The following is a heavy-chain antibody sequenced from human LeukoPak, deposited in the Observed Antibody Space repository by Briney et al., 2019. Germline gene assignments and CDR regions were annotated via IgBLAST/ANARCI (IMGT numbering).Heavy chain of an antibody. CDR3: AKLPHLSIGDYYYYYGMDV. V-gene: IGHV3-30*18. CDR1: GFTFSSYG. Sequence: PGRCLRLSCAASGFTFSSYGMHWVRQAPGKGLEWVAVISYDGSNKYYADSVKGRFTISRDNSKNTLYLQMNSLRAEDTAVYYCAKLPHLSIGDYYYYYGMDVWGQGTTVTVSS. CDR2: ISYDGSNK. D-gene: IGHD3-3*02. J-gene: IGHJ6*02.